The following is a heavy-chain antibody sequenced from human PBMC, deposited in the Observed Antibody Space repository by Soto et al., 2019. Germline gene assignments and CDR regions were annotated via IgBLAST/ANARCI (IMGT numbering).Heavy chain of an antibody. V-gene: IGHV5-51*01. CDR2: MYPGDYDT. D-gene: IGHD6-25*01. Sequence: ESLMISCSGSGYSFSNYWIAWVRQMPAQGQEGMGVMYPGDYDTRYRPSVQGQVTISADKSISTAYLQWNSLKAPDTAMYFCSRGASSAYYMDAGADGWGQGTTVTVSS. J-gene: IGHJ6*02. CDR1: GYSFSNYW. CDR3: SRGASSAYYMDAGADG.